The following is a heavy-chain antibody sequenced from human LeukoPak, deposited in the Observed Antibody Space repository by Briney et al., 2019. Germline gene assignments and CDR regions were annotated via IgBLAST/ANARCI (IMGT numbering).Heavy chain of an antibody. V-gene: IGHV3-74*01. CDR3: ARDLLLWFGESSHYMDV. D-gene: IGHD3-10*01. CDR1: GFTVSSNY. CDR2: INSDGSST. Sequence: GGSLRLSCAASGFTVSSNYMTWVRQAPGKGLVWVSRINSDGSSTSYADSVKGRFTISRDNAKNTLYLQMNSLRAEDTAVYYCARDLLLWFGESSHYMDVWGKGTTVTVSS. J-gene: IGHJ6*03.